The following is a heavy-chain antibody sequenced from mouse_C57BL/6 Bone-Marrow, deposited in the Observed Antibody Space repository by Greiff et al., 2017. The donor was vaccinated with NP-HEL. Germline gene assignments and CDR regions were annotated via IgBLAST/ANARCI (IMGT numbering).Heavy chain of an antibody. Sequence: EVKVVESGGGLVQSGRSLRLSCATSGFTFSDFYMEWVRQAPGKGLEWIAASRNKANDYTTEYSASVKGRFIVSRDTSQSILYLQMNALRAEDTAIYYCARDAHDLQYFDVWGTGTTVTVSS. CDR3: ARDAHDLQYFDV. V-gene: IGHV7-1*01. CDR2: SRNKANDYTT. CDR1: GFTFSDFY. J-gene: IGHJ1*03.